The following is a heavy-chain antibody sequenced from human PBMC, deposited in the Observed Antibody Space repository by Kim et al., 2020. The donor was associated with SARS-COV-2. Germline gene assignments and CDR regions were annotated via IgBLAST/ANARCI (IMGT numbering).Heavy chain of an antibody. Sequence: SETLSLTCTVSGGSISSGGYYWSWIRQHPGKGLEWIGYIYYSGSTYYNPSLKSRVTISVDTSKNQFSLKLSSVTAADTAVYYCARGYSSGWYGMGWFDPCGQGTLVTVSS. J-gene: IGHJ5*02. CDR3: ARGYSSGWYGMGWFDP. D-gene: IGHD6-19*01. CDR1: GGSISSGGYY. V-gene: IGHV4-31*03. CDR2: IYYSGST.